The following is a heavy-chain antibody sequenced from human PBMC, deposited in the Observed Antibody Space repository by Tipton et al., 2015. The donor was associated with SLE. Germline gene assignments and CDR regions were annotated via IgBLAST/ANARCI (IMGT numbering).Heavy chain of an antibody. V-gene: IGHV4-34*01. CDR3: ARCSSGWYEGVFDY. D-gene: IGHD6-19*01. Sequence: LRLSCAASGFTFSNYAMSWVRQAPGKGLEWIGEINHSGSTNYNPSLKSRVTISLDTSTNQFSLKLNSVTAADTAVYYCARCSSGWYEGVFDYWGQGTLVTVSS. CDR1: GFTFSNYA. J-gene: IGHJ4*02. CDR2: INHSGST.